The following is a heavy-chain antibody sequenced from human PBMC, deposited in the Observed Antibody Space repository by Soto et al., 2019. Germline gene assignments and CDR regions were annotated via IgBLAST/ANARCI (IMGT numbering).Heavy chain of an antibody. CDR3: ATDSGYGSGASVNHYLHF. CDR1: GFTFGSYW. V-gene: IGHV3-7*01. J-gene: IGHJ4*01. D-gene: IGHD3-10*01. Sequence: GGSLRLACAAAGFTFGSYWMSWVRQAPEKGLGWLATMRMDASQRKYVDSGRGRLAVSGDNAKNPLYLQLHSLRAEDTAVHHCATDSGYGSGASVNHYLHFWGDGTLVTVSS. CDR2: MRMDASQR.